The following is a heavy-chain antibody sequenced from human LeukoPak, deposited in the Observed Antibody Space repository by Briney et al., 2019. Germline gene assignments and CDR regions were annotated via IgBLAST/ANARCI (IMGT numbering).Heavy chain of an antibody. CDR1: GFSFSTYW. CDR2: INQDDSVR. Sequence: GGSLRLSCAASGFSFSTYWMSWVRQTPEKGLEFVANINQDDSVRNYMDSLKGRCTISRDNAKKSVYLEISSLRADDTAVYYCARDRQIAYWGQGTLVTVSS. CDR3: ARDRQIAY. V-gene: IGHV3-7*01. J-gene: IGHJ4*02.